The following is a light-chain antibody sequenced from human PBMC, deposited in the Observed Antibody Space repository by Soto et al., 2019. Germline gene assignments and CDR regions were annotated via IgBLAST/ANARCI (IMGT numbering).Light chain of an antibody. CDR2: YDD. V-gene: IGLV1-36*01. CDR1: SSNIGNNA. Sequence: QSALTQPPSVSEAPRQRVTISCSGSSSNIGNNAVNWYQQLPGKAPKLLIYYDDLLPSGVSDRFSGSKSGTSASLAISGLQSEDEADYYCAAWDDSLNGPRYVFGTGTKVTV. J-gene: IGLJ1*01. CDR3: AAWDDSLNGPRYV.